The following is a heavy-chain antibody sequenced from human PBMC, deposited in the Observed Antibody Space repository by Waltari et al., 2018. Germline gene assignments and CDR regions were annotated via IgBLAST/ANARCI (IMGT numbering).Heavy chain of an antibody. D-gene: IGHD3-22*01. CDR2: IWYDGSNK. CDR1: GFTFSCHG. CDR3: AREISGYLDY. J-gene: IGHJ4*02. V-gene: IGHV3-33*08. Sequence: QVQLVESGGGVVQPGRSLRLSCAGFGFTFSCHGRRWVRQAPGKGLEWVAVIWYDGSNKYYADSVKGRFTISRDNSKNTLYLQMNSLRAEDTAVYYCAREISGYLDYWGQGTLVTVSS.